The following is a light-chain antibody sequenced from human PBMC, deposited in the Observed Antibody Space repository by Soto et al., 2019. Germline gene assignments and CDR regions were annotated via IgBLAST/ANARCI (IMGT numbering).Light chain of an antibody. CDR1: TSNIGAGYD. J-gene: IGLJ2*01. CDR2: ANT. V-gene: IGLV1-40*01. CDR3: QSYDIKLSSPF. Sequence: QSVLTQPPSVSGAPGQRVTISCAGNTSNIGAGYDVHWYQQFPGTAPRLVIHANTNRPSGGPDRFSGSKSGTSASLAITGLQADDEADYHCQSYDIKLSSPFFGGGTKLTVL.